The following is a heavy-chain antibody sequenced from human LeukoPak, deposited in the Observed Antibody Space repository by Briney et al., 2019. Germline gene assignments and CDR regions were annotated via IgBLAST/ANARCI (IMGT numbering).Heavy chain of an antibody. V-gene: IGHV3-49*04. Sequence: PGGSLRLSCTASGFTFGDYAMSWVRQAPGKGLEWVGFIRSKDYNGKKEYAASEKGRFTISRDNSKSIAYLQMNRLKTEDKAVYYCTRGSGRRVDYWGQGTLVTVSS. CDR2: IRSKDYNGKK. D-gene: IGHD3-3*01. CDR1: GFTFGDYA. J-gene: IGHJ4*02. CDR3: TRGSGRRVDY.